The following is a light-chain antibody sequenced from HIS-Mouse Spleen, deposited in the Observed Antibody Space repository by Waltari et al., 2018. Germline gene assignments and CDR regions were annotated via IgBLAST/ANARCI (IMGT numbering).Light chain of an antibody. CDR2: EVS. Sequence: QSALTQPPSASGSPGQSVTISCPGTSSDVGGYNYFSWYQQHPGKAPKLMIYEVSKRPSGVPDRFSGSKSGNTASLTVSGHQAEDEADYYCSSYAGSNNFEVFGGGTKLTVL. CDR3: SSYAGSNNFEV. CDR1: SSDVGGYNY. V-gene: IGLV2-8*01. J-gene: IGLJ3*02.